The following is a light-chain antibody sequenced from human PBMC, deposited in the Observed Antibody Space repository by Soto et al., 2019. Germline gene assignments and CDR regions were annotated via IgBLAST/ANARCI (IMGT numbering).Light chain of an antibody. CDR1: QSVSSSY. V-gene: IGKV3-20*01. CDR2: GAS. Sequence: EIVLTQSPGTLSLSPGERATLSCRASQSVSSSYLAWYQQKPGQAPRLLIYGASSRATGVPDRFSGSGSRTDFTLTISRLKPEDFAVYYCQQYGSSPCAFGQGTKVDIK. CDR3: QQYGSSPCA. J-gene: IGKJ2*01.